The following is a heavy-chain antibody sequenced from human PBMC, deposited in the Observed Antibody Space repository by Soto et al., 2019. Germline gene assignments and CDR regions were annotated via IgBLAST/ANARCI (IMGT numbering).Heavy chain of an antibody. Sequence: HPGGSLRLACAASGFTFSSYAMSWVRQAPGKGLEWVSAISGSGGSTYYADSVKGRFTISRDNSKNTLYLQMNSLRAEDTAVYYCARVAFTWYCSGGTCHFDYWGQGALVTVSS. D-gene: IGHD2-15*01. CDR3: ARVAFTWYCSGGTCHFDY. CDR2: ISGSGGST. V-gene: IGHV3-23*01. J-gene: IGHJ4*02. CDR1: GFTFSSYA.